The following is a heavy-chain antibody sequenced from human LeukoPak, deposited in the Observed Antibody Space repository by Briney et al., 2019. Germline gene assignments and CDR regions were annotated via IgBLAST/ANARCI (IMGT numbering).Heavy chain of an antibody. CDR2: IYTSGST. CDR3: ARVNTMIVVVFDY. CDR1: GGSISSGSYY. Sequence: SETLSLTCTVSGGSISSGSYYWSWIRQPAGKGLEWIGRIYTSGSTNYNPSLKSRVTISVDTSKNQFSLKLSSVTAADTAVYYCARVNTMIVVVFDYWGQGTLVTVSS. V-gene: IGHV4-61*02. J-gene: IGHJ4*02. D-gene: IGHD3-22*01.